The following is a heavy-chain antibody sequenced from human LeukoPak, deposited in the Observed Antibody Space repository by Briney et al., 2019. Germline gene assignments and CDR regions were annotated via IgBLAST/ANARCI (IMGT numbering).Heavy chain of an antibody. Sequence: ASVKVSCKASGYTFTGYYMHWVRQAPGQGLEWMGWINPNSGGTNYAQKFQGRVTMTRDTSISTAYMELSRLRSDDTAVYYCARDIERWLQFFDYWGQGTLVTVSS. CDR1: GYTFTGYY. D-gene: IGHD5-24*01. V-gene: IGHV1-2*02. J-gene: IGHJ4*02. CDR2: INPNSGGT. CDR3: ARDIERWLQFFDY.